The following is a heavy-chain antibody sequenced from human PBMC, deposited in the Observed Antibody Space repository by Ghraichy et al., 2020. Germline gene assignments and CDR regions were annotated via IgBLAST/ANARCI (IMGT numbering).Heavy chain of an antibody. CDR3: SKGSGSGSYSPLDS. CDR1: GFTFSNYA. J-gene: IGHJ4*02. D-gene: IGHD3-10*01. CDR2: ISGSGGTT. Sequence: GGSLRLSCAASGFTFSNYAMSWVRQAPGKGLEWVSTISGSGGTTYYADSVDGRFTISRDNSKNRLYLQMNSLRAEYTAVYFCSKGSGSGSYSPLDSWGQGTLVTVSS. V-gene: IGHV3-23*01.